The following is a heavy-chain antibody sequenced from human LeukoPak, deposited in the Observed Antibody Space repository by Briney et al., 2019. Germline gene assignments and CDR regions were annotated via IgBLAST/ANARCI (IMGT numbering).Heavy chain of an antibody. CDR2: ITTSDGNT. CDR3: AKDGGLWVSAHWGDS. D-gene: IGHD7-27*01. Sequence: GGSLRLSCAASGFTFSSYTMSWVRQAPGKGLEWVSTITTSDGNTYYADSVKGRFTVPRDNSKNTLFLRMNSLRAEDTAVYYCAKDGGLWVSAHWGDSWGRGTLVTVSS. J-gene: IGHJ4*02. V-gene: IGHV3-23*01. CDR1: GFTFSSYT.